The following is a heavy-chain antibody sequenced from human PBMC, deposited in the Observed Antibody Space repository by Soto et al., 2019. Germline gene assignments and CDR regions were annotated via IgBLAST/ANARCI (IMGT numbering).Heavy chain of an antibody. CDR3: ARAPPLQRFLEWLLSYYYGMDV. CDR2: MNPNSGNT. Sequence: ASVKVSCKASGYTFTSYDINWVRQATGQGLEWMGWMNPNSGNTGYAQKFQGRVTMTRNTSISTAYMELSSLRSEDTAVYYCARAPPLQRFLEWLLSYYYGMDVWGQGTTVTVSS. CDR1: GYTFTSYD. D-gene: IGHD3-3*01. J-gene: IGHJ6*02. V-gene: IGHV1-8*01.